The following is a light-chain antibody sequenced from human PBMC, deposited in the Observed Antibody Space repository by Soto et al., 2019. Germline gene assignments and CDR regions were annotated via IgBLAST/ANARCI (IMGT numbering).Light chain of an antibody. J-gene: IGKJ4*01. Sequence: EIVMTQSPATLSVSPGERATHSRRSSQSVSSSYFAWYQQKPGQAPRLLIYGASSRATGIPARFSGSGCGTEFTLTISSLQPDDFATYYFQQYNSYPLAFGGGTK. CDR1: QSVSSSY. V-gene: IGKV3D-15*01. CDR3: QQYNSYPLA. CDR2: GAS.